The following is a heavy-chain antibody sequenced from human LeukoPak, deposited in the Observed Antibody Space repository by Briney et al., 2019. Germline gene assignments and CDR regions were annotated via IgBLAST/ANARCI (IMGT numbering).Heavy chain of an antibody. V-gene: IGHV4-61*01. J-gene: IGHJ4*02. CDR1: GGSVSSGRYY. CDR2: IYHSGST. Sequence: PSETLSLTCTVSGGSVSSGRYYWSWIRQPPGKGLEWIGYIYHSGSTYYNPSLKSRVTISVDTSKNQFSLKLSSVTAADTAVYYCARDQVGPEGSFDYWGQGTLVTVSS. D-gene: IGHD1-26*01. CDR3: ARDQVGPEGSFDY.